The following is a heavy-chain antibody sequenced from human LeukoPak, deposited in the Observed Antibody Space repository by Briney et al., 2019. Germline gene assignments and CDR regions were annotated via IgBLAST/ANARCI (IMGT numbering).Heavy chain of an antibody. CDR3: ASDQVTDYGASPDWFDP. D-gene: IGHD4-17*01. Sequence: SVKVSCKASGGTFSSYAISWVRQAPGQGLEWMGGIIPIFGTANYAQKVQGRVTITADRSTNTAYMELSSLRSEDTAVYYCASDQVTDYGASPDWFDPWGQGTLVTVSS. V-gene: IGHV1-69*13. CDR2: IIPIFGTA. J-gene: IGHJ5*02. CDR1: GGTFSSYA.